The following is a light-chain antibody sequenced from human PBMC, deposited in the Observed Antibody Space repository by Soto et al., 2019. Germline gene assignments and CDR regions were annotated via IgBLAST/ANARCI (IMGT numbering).Light chain of an antibody. J-gene: IGKJ1*01. CDR3: QQYNSYWT. V-gene: IGKV1-5*02. CDR1: QSISSW. Sequence: LSAPDGAESTTIFRASQSISSWLAWYQQKPGKAPKLLIYDASSLESGVPSRFSGSGSGTEFTLTISSLQPDDFATYYCQQYNSYWTFGQGTKVAIK. CDR2: DAS.